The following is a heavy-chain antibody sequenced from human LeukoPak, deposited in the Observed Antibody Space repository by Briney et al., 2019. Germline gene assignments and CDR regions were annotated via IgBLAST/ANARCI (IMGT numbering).Heavy chain of an antibody. CDR3: ARPLPKGAVYGLTGAFDI. CDR1: GGTFSSYA. J-gene: IGHJ3*02. D-gene: IGHD1-14*01. CDR2: IIPIFGTA. Sequence: GASVKVSCKASGGTFSSYAISWVRQAHGQGLEWMGGIIPIFGTANYAQKFQGRVTITTDESTSTAYMELSSLRSEDTAVYYCARPLPKGAVYGLTGAFDIWGQGTMVTVSS. V-gene: IGHV1-69*05.